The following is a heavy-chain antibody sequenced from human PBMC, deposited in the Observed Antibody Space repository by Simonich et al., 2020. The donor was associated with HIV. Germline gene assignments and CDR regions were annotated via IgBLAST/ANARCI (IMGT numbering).Heavy chain of an antibody. CDR2: INHSGST. CDR1: GGSFSGYY. V-gene: IGHV4-34*01. D-gene: IGHD6-13*01. CDR3: ARLTAGGLGEYFQH. Sequence: QLQLQQWGAGLLKPSETLSLTCAVYGGSFSGYYWSWIRQPPGKGLEWIGEINHSGSTNYNPSLKRRVTISVDTSKNQFSLKLSSVTAADTAVYYCARLTAGGLGEYFQHWGQGTLVTVSS. J-gene: IGHJ1*01.